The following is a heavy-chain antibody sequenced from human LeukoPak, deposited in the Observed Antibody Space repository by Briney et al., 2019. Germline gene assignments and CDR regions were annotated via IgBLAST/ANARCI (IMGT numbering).Heavy chain of an antibody. Sequence: SQTLSLTCAMSGDSVSNNSAAWNWIRQSPSRGLEWLGRTYYRSKWYSDFALSVKSRMTINPDTSKNQFSLQLSSVTPEYTAVYYCARTSGNFHYFDYWGQGTLVTVSS. D-gene: IGHD1-26*01. J-gene: IGHJ4*02. V-gene: IGHV6-1*01. CDR1: GDSVSNNSAA. CDR2: TYYRSKWYS. CDR3: ARTSGNFHYFDY.